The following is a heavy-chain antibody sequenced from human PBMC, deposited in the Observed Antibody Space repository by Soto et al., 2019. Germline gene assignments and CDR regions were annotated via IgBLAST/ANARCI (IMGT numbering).Heavy chain of an antibody. CDR2: IYYSGST. CDR3: AREGDLDTAMVHRTPDGMDV. V-gene: IGHV4-30-4*01. J-gene: IGHJ6*02. Sequence: SETLSLTCTVSGGSISSGDYYWSWIRHPPGKGLEWIGYIYYSGSTYYNPSLKSRVTISVDTSKNQFSLKLSSVTAADTAVYYCAREGDLDTAMVHRTPDGMDVWGQGTTVTVS. CDR1: GGSISSGDYY. D-gene: IGHD5-18*01.